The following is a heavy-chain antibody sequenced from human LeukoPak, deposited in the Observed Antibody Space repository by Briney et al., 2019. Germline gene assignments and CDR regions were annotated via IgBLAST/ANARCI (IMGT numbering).Heavy chain of an antibody. CDR2: MYYSGST. J-gene: IGHJ4*02. V-gene: IGHV4-4*08. CDR1: GGSISDYF. Sequence: SETLSLTCTVSGGSISDYFWSWIRQPPGKGLEWIGYMYYSGSTNYNPSFKSRVTISVDTSKNQFSLKLSSVTAADTAVYYCAREMATITVLDYWGQGTLVTVSS. CDR3: AREMATITVLDY. D-gene: IGHD5-24*01.